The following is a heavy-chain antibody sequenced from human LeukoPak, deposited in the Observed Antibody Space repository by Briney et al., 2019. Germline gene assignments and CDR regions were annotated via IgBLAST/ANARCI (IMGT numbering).Heavy chain of an antibody. J-gene: IGHJ6*03. CDR2: IYTSGST. CDR1: GGSISSYY. V-gene: IGHV4-4*07. D-gene: IGHD2-15*01. CDR3: ARGYCSGGSCYYYYYYMDV. Sequence: SETLSLTCTVSGGSISSYYWSWIRQPAGKGLEWIGRIYTSGSTYYNPSLKSRVTISVDTSKNQFSLKLSSVTAADTAVYYCARGYCSGGSCYYYYYYMDVWGKGTTVTVSS.